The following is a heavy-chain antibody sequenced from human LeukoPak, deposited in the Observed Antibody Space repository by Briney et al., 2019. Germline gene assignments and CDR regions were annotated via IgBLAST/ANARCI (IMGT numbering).Heavy chain of an antibody. CDR2: INPSGGST. J-gene: IGHJ4*02. V-gene: IGHV1-46*01. CDR3: ARALPDDSSGWYGTFDY. D-gene: IGHD6-19*01. Sequence: GASVKVSCKASGYTFTGYYMHWVRQAPGQGLEWMGIINPSGGSTSYAQKFQGRVTMTRDTSTSTVYMELSSLRSEDTAVYYCARALPDDSSGWYGTFDYWGQGTLVTVSS. CDR1: GYTFTGYY.